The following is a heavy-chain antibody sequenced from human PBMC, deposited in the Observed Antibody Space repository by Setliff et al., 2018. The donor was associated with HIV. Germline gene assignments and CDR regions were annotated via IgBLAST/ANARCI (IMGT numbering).Heavy chain of an antibody. CDR1: GGTFSNYA. V-gene: IGHV1-3*01. CDR2: LRAGTGDT. D-gene: IGHD6-13*01. J-gene: IGHJ4*02. CDR3: VRRATAAEVFDY. Sequence: ASVKVSCKASGGTFSNYAFSWVRQAPGQGLEWMGGLRAGTGDTSYSVKFQGRLTITRDTSANTAYMELSNLRSEDTVVYYCVRRATAAEVFDYWGQGTLVTVSS.